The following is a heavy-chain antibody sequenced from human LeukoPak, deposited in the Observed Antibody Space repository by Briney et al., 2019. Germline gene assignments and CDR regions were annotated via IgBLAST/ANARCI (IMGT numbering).Heavy chain of an antibody. CDR2: ISSSGSTI. Sequence: GGSLRLSCAASGFTFSSYEMNWVRQAPGKGLEWVSYISSSGSTIYYADSVKGRFTISRDNAENSLYLQMNSLRAEDTAVYYCARAYYDILTGYYWYYFDYWGQGTLVAVSS. CDR3: ARAYYDILTGYYWYYFDY. CDR1: GFTFSSYE. J-gene: IGHJ4*02. D-gene: IGHD3-9*01. V-gene: IGHV3-48*03.